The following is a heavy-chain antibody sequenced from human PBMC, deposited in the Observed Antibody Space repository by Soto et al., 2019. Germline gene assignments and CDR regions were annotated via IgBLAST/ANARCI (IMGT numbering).Heavy chain of an antibody. D-gene: IGHD1-1*01. CDR1: GFAFISYA. Sequence: WGSLRLSCAASGFAFISYAMIWVRQSPLKWLEWVSSISGSGGGTYYADSVKGRFTFSRDNSKNTLYLQMNSLRAEDTAVYYCAKFGMATTKRSPPYYIDYWGQGALVTVSS. CDR2: ISGSGGGT. CDR3: AKFGMATTKRSPPYYIDY. V-gene: IGHV3-23*01. J-gene: IGHJ4*02.